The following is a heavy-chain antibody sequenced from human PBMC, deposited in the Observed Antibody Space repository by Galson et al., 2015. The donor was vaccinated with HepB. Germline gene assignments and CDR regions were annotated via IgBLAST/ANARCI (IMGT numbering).Heavy chain of an antibody. CDR1: GFTFDIYA. CDR2: ISGSGGDT. CDR3: AKGGGYSYLTGGMDV. V-gene: IGHV3-23*01. Sequence: SLRLSCAASGFTFDIYAMGWVRQAPGKGLEWVSAISGSGGDTHYADSVKGRFTISRDNSKNTLYLQMNSLRADDTALYYCAKGGGYSYLTGGMDVWGQGTTVTVS. J-gene: IGHJ6*02. D-gene: IGHD5-18*01.